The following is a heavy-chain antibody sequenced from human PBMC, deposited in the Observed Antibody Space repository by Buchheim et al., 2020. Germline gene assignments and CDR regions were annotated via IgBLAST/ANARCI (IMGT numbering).Heavy chain of an antibody. D-gene: IGHD3-3*02. CDR3: ARDLHF. CDR1: GFTFSSHW. Sequence: EVQLVESGGDLVQPGGSLRLSCAASGFTFSSHWMHWVRQAPGKGLVWVSRISPDGSNSDYADSVRGRLTISRDHAKNTLYLQVNSLRAEDTAVYYCARDLHFWGQGTL. V-gene: IGHV3-74*01. J-gene: IGHJ4*02. CDR2: ISPDGSNS.